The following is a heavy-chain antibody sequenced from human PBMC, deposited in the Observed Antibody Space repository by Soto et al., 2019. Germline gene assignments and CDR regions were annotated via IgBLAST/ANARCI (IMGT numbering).Heavy chain of an antibody. V-gene: IGHV4-30-2*01. CDR3: ARGSSSYYAYGMDI. CDR1: GDSISRGGYS. J-gene: IGHJ6*02. D-gene: IGHD6-6*01. Sequence: SETLSLTCAVSGDSISRGGYSWTWIRQPPGKALEWIGNIYDSGSTSYNPSLKCRVTISVDTSKNQFSLRLTSVTAADTAVYFCARGSSSYYAYGMDIWGQGATVKVSS. CDR2: IYDSGST.